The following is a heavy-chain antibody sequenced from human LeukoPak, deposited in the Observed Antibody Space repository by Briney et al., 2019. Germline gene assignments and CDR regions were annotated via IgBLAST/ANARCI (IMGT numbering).Heavy chain of an antibody. J-gene: IGHJ4*02. Sequence: GASVKVSCKASGYTFTGYYMHWVRQAPGQGLEWMGWINPNSGGTNYAQKFQGRVTMTRDTSISTAYMELSRLRSDDTAVYYCARSGFSQAGYYQTLEVWGQGTLVTVSS. CDR3: ARSGFSQAGYYQTLEV. V-gene: IGHV1-2*02. D-gene: IGHD3-22*01. CDR2: INPNSGGT. CDR1: GYTFTGYY.